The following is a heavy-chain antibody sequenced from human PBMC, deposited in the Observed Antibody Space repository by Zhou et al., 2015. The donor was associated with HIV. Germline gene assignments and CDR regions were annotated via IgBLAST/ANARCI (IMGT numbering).Heavy chain of an antibody. CDR3: ARGNSSGYYSWG. D-gene: IGHD3-22*01. Sequence: QVQLVQSGAEVKTPGASVKVSCKASGYTFTSYGVSWVRQAPGQGFEWMGWVSSFTSNTDYAQKFQGRVTMTTDTTTTTAHMELRSLRSDDTAVYYCARGNSSGYYSWGWGQGTLVTVSS. J-gene: IGHJ4*02. CDR1: GYTFTSYG. CDR2: VSSFTSNT. V-gene: IGHV1-18*01.